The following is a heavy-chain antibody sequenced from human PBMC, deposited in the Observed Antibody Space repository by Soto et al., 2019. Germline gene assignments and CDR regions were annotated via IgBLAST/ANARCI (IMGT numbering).Heavy chain of an antibody. CDR2: ISSSSSYI. J-gene: IGHJ5*02. CDR1: GFTFSSYS. V-gene: IGHV3-21*01. D-gene: IGHD6-19*01. Sequence: EVQLVESGGGLVKPGGSLRLSCAASGFTFSSYSMNWVRQAPGKGLEWVSSISSSSSYIYYADSVKGRFTISRDNAKNSLYLQMNSLRAEDTAVYYCARALHVADQGPEPNNNWFDPWGKGTLVTVSS. CDR3: ARALHVADQGPEPNNNWFDP.